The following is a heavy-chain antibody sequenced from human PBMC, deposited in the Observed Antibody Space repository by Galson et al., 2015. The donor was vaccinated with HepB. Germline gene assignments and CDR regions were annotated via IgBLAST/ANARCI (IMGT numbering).Heavy chain of an antibody. J-gene: IGHJ4*02. D-gene: IGHD1-26*01. Sequence: QSGAEVKKPGESLRISCKGSGYNFTSYWITWVRQMPGKGLEWMGRINPSDSATNYSPSFQGLVTMSVDKSTNTAYLQWSSLKASDNAIYYCARLRVGVWGQGTLVTVSS. V-gene: IGHV5-10-1*01. CDR2: INPSDSAT. CDR3: ARLRVGV. CDR1: GYNFTSYW.